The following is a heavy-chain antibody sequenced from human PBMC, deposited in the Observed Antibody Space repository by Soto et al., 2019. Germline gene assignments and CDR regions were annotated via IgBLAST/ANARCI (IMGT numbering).Heavy chain of an antibody. CDR2: IIPIFGTA. V-gene: IGHV1-69*13. Sequence: SVKVSCKASGGTFSSYAISCVRQAPGQGLEWMGGIIPIFGTANYAQKFQGRVTITADESTSTAYMELSSLRSEDTAVYYCARDGYSYGNYYYGMDVWGQGTTVTVSS. CDR3: ARDGYSYGNYYYGMDV. CDR1: GGTFSSYA. D-gene: IGHD5-18*01. J-gene: IGHJ6*02.